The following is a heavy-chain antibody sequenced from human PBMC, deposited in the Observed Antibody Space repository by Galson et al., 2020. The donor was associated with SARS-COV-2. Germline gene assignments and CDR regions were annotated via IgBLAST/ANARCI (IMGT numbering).Heavy chain of an antibody. CDR2: IYHTGST. CDR1: GYSISIAYY. Sequence: SETLSLTCTVSGYSISIAYYWGWIRQPPGKGLEWLASIYHTGSTYYNPSLKSRVTISQDTSENQVSLELTSVTAADTAVYYCAGRPLSGGRGIDYWGQGVLVTVSS. J-gene: IGHJ4*02. V-gene: IGHV4-38-2*02. D-gene: IGHD1-26*01. CDR3: AGRPLSGGRGIDY.